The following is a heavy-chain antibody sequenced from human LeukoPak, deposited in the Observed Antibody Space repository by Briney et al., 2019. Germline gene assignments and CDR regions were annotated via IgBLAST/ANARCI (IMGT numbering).Heavy chain of an antibody. J-gene: IGHJ4*02. D-gene: IGHD3-10*02. Sequence: GGSLRLSCAASGFTFSNTWMHWVRHAPGKGLVWVSRIHSDGISTTYADSVKGRFTISRDNAQNTLYLQMNSLRAEDTAVYYCARDRYYVPDYWGQGTLVTVSS. CDR1: GFTFSNTW. CDR3: ARDRYYVPDY. CDR2: IHSDGIST. V-gene: IGHV3-74*03.